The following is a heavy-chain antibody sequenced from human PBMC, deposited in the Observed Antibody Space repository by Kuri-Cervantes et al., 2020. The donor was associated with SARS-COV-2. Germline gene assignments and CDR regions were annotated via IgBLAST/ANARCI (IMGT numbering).Heavy chain of an antibody. CDR1: GFTFSSYA. V-gene: IGHV3-64*02. CDR2: ISSNGGST. D-gene: IGHD1-26*01. Sequence: GGSLRLSCAASGFTFSSYAMHWVRQAPGKGLEYVSAISSNGGSTYYADSVKGRFTISRDNSKNTLYLQMNSLGAEDTAVYYCASEEVGATIDYWGQGTLVTVSS. J-gene: IGHJ4*02. CDR3: ASEEVGATIDY.